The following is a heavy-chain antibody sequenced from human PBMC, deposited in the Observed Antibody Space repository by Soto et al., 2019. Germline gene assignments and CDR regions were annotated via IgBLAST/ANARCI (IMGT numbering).Heavy chain of an antibody. CDR3: ARQVVTPPHYYAMDG. CDR2: VYSDLTT. D-gene: IGHD3-10*01. J-gene: IGHJ6*02. Sequence: PGGSLRLSCAVSGFSVSDNYMNWVRQAPGKGPEWVSIVYSDLTTYYADSVKGRFTISRDNSKNTLYLQMTSLRAEDTAVYYCARQVVTPPHYYAMDGWGQGTTVTVSS. V-gene: IGHV3-53*01. CDR1: GFSVSDNY.